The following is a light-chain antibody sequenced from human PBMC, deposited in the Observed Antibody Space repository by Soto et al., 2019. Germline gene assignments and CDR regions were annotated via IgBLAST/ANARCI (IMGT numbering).Light chain of an antibody. CDR2: AAS. CDR1: QSINKW. CDR3: QKYNNAPRT. J-gene: IGKJ1*01. V-gene: IGKV1-27*01. Sequence: DIQMTQSPSSLSASVGDTVTITGRASQSINKWLAWYQQKPGKVPKLLIYAASSLQSGVPSRFSGSGSGTDFTLTNSSLQPEDVATYYCQKYNNAPRTFGQGTKVDI.